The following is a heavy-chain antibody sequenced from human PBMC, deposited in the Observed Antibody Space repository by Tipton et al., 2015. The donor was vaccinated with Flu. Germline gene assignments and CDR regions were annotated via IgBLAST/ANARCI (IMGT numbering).Heavy chain of an antibody. D-gene: IGHD6-13*01. Sequence: GLVKPSETLSLTCTVSGGSISGYYWSWIRQSAGKGLEWIGRIDNSGGTNYNPSLKSRVTMSGDTSKNQFSLKLSSVTAADTAVYYCARRSTAGPYNWFDPWGQGTLVTVSS. V-gene: IGHV4-4*07. CDR3: ARRSTAGPYNWFDP. CDR1: GGSISGYY. CDR2: IDNSGGT. J-gene: IGHJ5*02.